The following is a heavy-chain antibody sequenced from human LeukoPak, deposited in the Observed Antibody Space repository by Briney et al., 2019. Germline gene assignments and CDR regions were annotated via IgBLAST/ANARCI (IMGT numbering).Heavy chain of an antibody. V-gene: IGHV3-30*19. CDR1: GFTFSSYG. CDR3: ARIVGHTRSEF. J-gene: IGHJ4*02. Sequence: GGSLRLSCAASGFTFSSYGMHWVRQAPGKGLEWVSFVSFDGRNKNYADSVRGRFTISRDDSKNTLYLQMSSLRNEDTAVYFCARIVGHTRSEFWGQGTLVTVSS. CDR2: VSFDGRNK. D-gene: IGHD1-26*01.